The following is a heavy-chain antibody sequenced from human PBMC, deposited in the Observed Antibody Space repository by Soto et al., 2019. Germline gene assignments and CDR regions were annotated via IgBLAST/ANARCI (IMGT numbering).Heavy chain of an antibody. D-gene: IGHD3-3*01. J-gene: IGHJ4*02. CDR1: GFSLSSHA. CDR3: AKVIGDFWSGYYFDY. V-gene: IGHV3-23*01. Sequence: PGGALSLSCAASGFSLSSHAMSWVRRAPGRGLECVSAISGSGGSTYYADSVKGRFTISRDNSKNTLYMQMNSLRAEDTAVYYCAKVIGDFWSGYYFDYWGQGTLVTVSS. CDR2: ISGSGGST.